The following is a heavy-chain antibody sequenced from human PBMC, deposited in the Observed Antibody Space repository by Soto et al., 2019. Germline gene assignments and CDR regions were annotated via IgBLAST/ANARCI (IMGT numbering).Heavy chain of an antibody. D-gene: IGHD3-10*01. CDR2: IIPILGIA. CDR1: GGTFSNYT. J-gene: IGHJ6*03. V-gene: IGHV1-69*02. Sequence: QVQLVQSGAEVKKPGSSVKVSCTASGGTFSNYTISWVRQAPGQGLEWMGRIIPILGIANYAQKFQGRVKITADKSTNTAYMELSSLRSEDTAMYYCAKVSEMGSVTEGYYYYMDVWGKGTTVTVSS. CDR3: AKVSEMGSVTEGYYYYMDV.